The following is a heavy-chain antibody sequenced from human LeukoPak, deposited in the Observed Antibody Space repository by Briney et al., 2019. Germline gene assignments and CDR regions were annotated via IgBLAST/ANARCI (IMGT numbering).Heavy chain of an antibody. Sequence: GGSLRLSCAASGFTVSSNYMSWVRQAPGKGLEWVSAISVTDGSTYYADSVKGRFTISRDNSKNTLYLQMNSLRAEDTAVYYCAKDSHYWGQGTLVTVSS. CDR3: AKDSHY. V-gene: IGHV3-23*01. CDR1: GFTVSSNY. CDR2: ISVTDGST. J-gene: IGHJ4*02.